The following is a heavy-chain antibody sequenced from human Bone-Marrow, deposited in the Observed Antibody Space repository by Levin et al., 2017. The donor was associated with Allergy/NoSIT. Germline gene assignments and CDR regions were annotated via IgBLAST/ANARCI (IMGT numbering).Heavy chain of an antibody. CDR3: ARQSSGLFDAFDI. CDR1: GVSISSSTSY. Sequence: SETLSLTCTVSGVSISSSTSYWGWIRQPPGKGLQWIGSVYYSVSSYYTPSLKSRVTISVDPTKNQLSLKFTSVTAADTAVYFCARQSSGLFDAFDIWGQGTMVTVSS. D-gene: IGHD3-16*01. V-gene: IGHV4-39*01. CDR2: VYYSVSS. J-gene: IGHJ3*02.